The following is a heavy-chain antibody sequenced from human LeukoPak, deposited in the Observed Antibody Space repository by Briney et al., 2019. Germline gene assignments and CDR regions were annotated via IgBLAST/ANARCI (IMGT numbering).Heavy chain of an antibody. V-gene: IGHV3-53*01. J-gene: IGHJ3*02. CDR2: IYSGGST. CDR1: GFSVSSNY. Sequence: GGSLRLSCAASGFSVSSNYMSWVRQAPGKGLEWVSVIYSGGSTYYVDSVKGRFTISRDNSKNTLYLQMNSLRAEDTAVYYCARDMSPWESRNPDAFDIWGQGTMVTVSS. D-gene: IGHD1-26*01. CDR3: ARDMSPWESRNPDAFDI.